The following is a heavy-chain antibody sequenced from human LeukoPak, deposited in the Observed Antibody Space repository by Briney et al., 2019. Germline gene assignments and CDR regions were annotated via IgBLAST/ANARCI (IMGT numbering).Heavy chain of an antibody. D-gene: IGHD3-9*01. V-gene: IGHV3-30*03. CDR2: ISSDGNNK. CDR3: ARVGNLLSLVGNHDY. J-gene: IGHJ4*02. Sequence: PGGSLRLSCAASGFTFSSYGMHWVRQAPGKGLEWVALISSDGNNKYYADSVKGRFAISRDNSKNTLYLQMNSLRAEDTAVYYCARVGNLLSLVGNHDYWGQGTLVTVSS. CDR1: GFTFSSYG.